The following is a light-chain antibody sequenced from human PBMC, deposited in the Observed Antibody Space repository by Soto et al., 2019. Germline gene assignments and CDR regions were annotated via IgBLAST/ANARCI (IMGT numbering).Light chain of an antibody. CDR3: QQYVSWT. J-gene: IGKJ1*01. CDR1: QTISSNY. Sequence: EIVLTQSPGTLSVSPGERATLSCRASQTISSNYLAWYQQQPGQAPSLLIYGASSRATGIPDRFSGSGSGTDFTLTISRLEPEDSAIYYCQQYVSWTFGQGTKVE. CDR2: GAS. V-gene: IGKV3-20*01.